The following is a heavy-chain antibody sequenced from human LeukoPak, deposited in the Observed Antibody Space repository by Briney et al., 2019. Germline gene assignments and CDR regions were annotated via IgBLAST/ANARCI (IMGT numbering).Heavy chain of an antibody. CDR3: ARETYFDY. CDR1: GFTFSSYE. J-gene: IGHJ4*02. CDR2: ISSSGSTI. Sequence: PGGSLRLSCVASGFTFSSYEMSWVRLAPGKGLEWLSYISSSGSTIYYADFVKGRFTISRDNAKNSVYLQMNSLRAEDTAVYYCARETYFDYWGQGTLLTVSS. V-gene: IGHV3-48*03.